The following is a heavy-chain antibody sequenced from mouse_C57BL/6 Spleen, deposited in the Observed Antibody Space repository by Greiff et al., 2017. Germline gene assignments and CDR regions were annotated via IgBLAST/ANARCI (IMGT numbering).Heavy chain of an antibody. CDR2: INPSNGGT. CDR1: GYTFTSYW. CDR3: ARSRGLGVTTNYAMDY. J-gene: IGHJ4*01. Sequence: QVQLKQPGTELVKPGASVKLSCKASGYTFTSYWMHWVKQRPGQGLEWIGNINPSNGGTNYNEKFKSKATLTVDKSSSTAYMQLSSLTSEDSAVYYCARSRGLGVTTNYAMDYWGQGTSVTVSS. V-gene: IGHV1-53*01. D-gene: IGHD2-2*01.